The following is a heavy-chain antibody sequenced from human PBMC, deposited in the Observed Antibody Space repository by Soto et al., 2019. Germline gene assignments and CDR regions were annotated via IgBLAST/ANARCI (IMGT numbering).Heavy chain of an antibody. CDR2: ISSSGGST. Sequence: EVQLLESGGGLVQPGGSLRLSCAASGFTFSSYAMSWVRQAPGKGLEWVSAISSSGGSTYYADSVKGRFTISRDNSKNTLYLQMNSLRAEDTAVYYCAKATGGWFGEFYFDYWVQGTLVTVSS. D-gene: IGHD3-10*01. CDR1: GFTFSSYA. CDR3: AKATGGWFGEFYFDY. V-gene: IGHV3-23*01. J-gene: IGHJ4*02.